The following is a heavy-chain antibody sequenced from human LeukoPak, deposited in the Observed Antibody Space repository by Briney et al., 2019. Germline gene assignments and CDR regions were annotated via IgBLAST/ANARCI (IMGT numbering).Heavy chain of an antibody. D-gene: IGHD1-1*01. CDR3: ARVRRNWNYYYMDV. Sequence: GGSLRLSCAASGFTFSSYSMNWVRQAPGKGLEWVSSISSSSSYIYYADSVKGRFTISRDNAKNSLYLQMNSLRAEDTAVYYCARVRRNWNYYYMDVWGKGTTVTVSS. J-gene: IGHJ6*03. V-gene: IGHV3-21*01. CDR2: ISSSSSYI. CDR1: GFTFSSYS.